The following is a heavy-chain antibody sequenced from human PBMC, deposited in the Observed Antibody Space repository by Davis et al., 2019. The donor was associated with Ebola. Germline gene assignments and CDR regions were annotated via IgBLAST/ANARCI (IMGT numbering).Heavy chain of an antibody. Sequence: ASVKVSCKASGYSFTNYQMHWVRQAPGQGLEWMGVIHPDGSTNYAQKFQGTVTVTRDTSTSTVYMEVSSLRSDDTAVYYCARRVVEGGPFDYWGQGTLVIVSS. CDR1: GYSFTNYQ. J-gene: IGHJ4*02. CDR3: ARRVVEGGPFDY. CDR2: IHPDGST. V-gene: IGHV1-46*01. D-gene: IGHD3-10*01.